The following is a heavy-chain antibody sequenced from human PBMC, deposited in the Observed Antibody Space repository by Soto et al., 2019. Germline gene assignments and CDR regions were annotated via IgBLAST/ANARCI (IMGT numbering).Heavy chain of an antibody. Sequence: WIRQPPGKGLEWMGIIYPGDSDPKYSPSFQGQVTISADKSISTAYLQWSSLKASDTAMYYCAGGGVRGVITRTRDYYGMDVWGQGTTVTVSS. D-gene: IGHD3-10*01. J-gene: IGHJ6*02. V-gene: IGHV5-51*01. CDR3: AGGGVRGVITRTRDYYGMDV. CDR2: IYPGDSDP.